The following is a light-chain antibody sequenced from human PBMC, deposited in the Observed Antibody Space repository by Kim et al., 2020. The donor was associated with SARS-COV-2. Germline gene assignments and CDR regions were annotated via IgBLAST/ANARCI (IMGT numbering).Light chain of an antibody. CDR1: SGHSSYA. CDR2: LNSDGSH. V-gene: IGLV4-69*01. J-gene: IGLJ3*02. CDR3: QTWGTGSWV. Sequence: QPVLTQSPSASASLGASVKLTCTPSSGHSSYAIAWHQQQPEKGPRYLMKLNSDGSHSKGDGIPDRFSGSSSGAERYLTISSLQSEDEADYYCQTWGTGSWVFGGGTKVTVL.